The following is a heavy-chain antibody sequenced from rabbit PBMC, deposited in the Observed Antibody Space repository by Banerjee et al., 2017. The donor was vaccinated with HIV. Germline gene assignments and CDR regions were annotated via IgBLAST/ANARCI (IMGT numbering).Heavy chain of an antibody. Sequence: QEQLVEYGGDLVQPEGSLTLTCKASGFSFSSSYYMCWVRQAPGKGLEWIACIGAGSSGNTYYASWAKGRFTISKTSSTTVTLQMTSLTAADTATYFCARCSYSSGYTGYAYGMDLWGPGTLVTVS. D-gene: IGHD1-1*01. V-gene: IGHV1S45*01. J-gene: IGHJ6*01. CDR2: IGAGSSGNT. CDR1: GFSFSSSYY. CDR3: ARCSYSSGYTGYAYGMDL.